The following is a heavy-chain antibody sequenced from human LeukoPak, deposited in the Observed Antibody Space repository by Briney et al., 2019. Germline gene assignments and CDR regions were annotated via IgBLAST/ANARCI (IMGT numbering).Heavy chain of an antibody. CDR2: VYYSGSP. V-gene: IGHV4-39*01. J-gene: IGHJ5*02. CDR3: ARHVPATIFFNWFDP. D-gene: IGHD3-3*01. CDR1: RGSISSSSYY. Sequence: KTSXXLSLTCTVSRGSISSSSYYWGWIRQPPGRGLEWIGSVYYSGSPYYSPSLKSRVTISVDTSKNQFSLKLNSVTAADTAVYYCARHVPATIFFNWFDPWGQGTLVTVSS.